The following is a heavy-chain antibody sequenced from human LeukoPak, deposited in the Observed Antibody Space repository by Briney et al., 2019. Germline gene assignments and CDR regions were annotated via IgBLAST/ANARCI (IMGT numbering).Heavy chain of an antibody. D-gene: IGHD1-26*01. CDR1: GGSFSGYY. Sequence: SETLSLTCAVYGGSFSGYYWSWIRQPPGKGLEWIGSIYYSGSTYYNPSLKSRVTISVDTSKNQFSLKLSSVTAADTAVYYCARRKGRYYMGVWGKGTTVTISS. CDR2: IYYSGST. V-gene: IGHV4-34*01. J-gene: IGHJ6*03. CDR3: ARRKGRYYMGV.